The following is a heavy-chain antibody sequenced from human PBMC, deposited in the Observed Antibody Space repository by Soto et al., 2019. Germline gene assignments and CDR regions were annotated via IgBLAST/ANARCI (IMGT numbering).Heavy chain of an antibody. CDR3: AKDPSAPVDYYYGMDV. J-gene: IGHJ6*02. V-gene: IGHV3-23*01. Sequence: LRLSCAASGFTFSSYAMSWVRQAPGKGLEWVSAISGSGGSTYYADSVKGRFTISRDNSKNTLYLQMNSLRAEDTAVYYCAKDPSAPVDYYYGMDVWGQGTTVTVSS. CDR2: ISGSGGST. CDR1: GFTFSSYA. D-gene: IGHD6-6*01.